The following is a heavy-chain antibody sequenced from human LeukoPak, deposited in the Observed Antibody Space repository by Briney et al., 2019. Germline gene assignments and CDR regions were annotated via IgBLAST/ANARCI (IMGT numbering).Heavy chain of an antibody. CDR1: GYTFTSYA. D-gene: IGHD2-15*01. CDR3: ARDIVVVVAAHEGYYYYGMDV. Sequence: ASVKVSCKASGYTFTSYAMHWVRQAPVQRLEWMGWINAGNGNTKYSQKFQGRVTITRDTSASTAYMELSSLRSEDTAVYYCARDIVVVVAAHEGYYYYGMDVWGQGTTVTVSS. V-gene: IGHV1-3*01. CDR2: INAGNGNT. J-gene: IGHJ6*02.